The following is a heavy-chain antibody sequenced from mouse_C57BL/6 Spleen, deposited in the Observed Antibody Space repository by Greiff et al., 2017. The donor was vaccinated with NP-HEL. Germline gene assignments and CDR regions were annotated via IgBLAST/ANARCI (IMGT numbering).Heavy chain of an antibody. CDR3: ASLYDGYCAY. CDR1: GYTFTDYY. J-gene: IGHJ3*01. CDR2: INPYNGGT. Sequence: VQLQQSGPVLVKPGASVKMSCKASGYTFTDYYMNWVKQSHGKSLEWIGVINPYNGGTSYNQKFKGKATLTVDKSSSTAYMELNSLTSEDSAVYYCASLYDGYCAYWGQGTLVTVSA. V-gene: IGHV1-19*01. D-gene: IGHD2-3*01.